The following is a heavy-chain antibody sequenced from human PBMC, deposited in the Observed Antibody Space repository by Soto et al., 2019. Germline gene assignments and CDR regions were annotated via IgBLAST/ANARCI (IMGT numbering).Heavy chain of an antibody. CDR3: ARGPGGCCSGGTCDVGY. V-gene: IGHV3-30-3*01. J-gene: IGHJ4*02. CDR2: MSNDGSNK. Sequence: GGSLRLSCAASGFTFSDYYMSWIRQAPGKGLEWVADMSNDGSNKYYTDSVKGRLTISRDNSKNMLYLQMNSLRGEDTAVYYCARGPGGCCSGGTCDVGYWGQGTLVTVSS. D-gene: IGHD2-15*01. CDR1: GFTFSDYY.